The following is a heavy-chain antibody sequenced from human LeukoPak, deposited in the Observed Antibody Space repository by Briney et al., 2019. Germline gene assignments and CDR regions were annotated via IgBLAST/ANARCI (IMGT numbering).Heavy chain of an antibody. Sequence: GRSLRLSCAASGFTFSSYAMHWVRQAPGKGLEWVSFIRYDGSNEYYADSVRGRFTISRDNSKNTLYLQTNSLRAEDTAVYYCARDLSYDSSAPFWGQGTMVTVSS. CDR2: IRYDGSNE. CDR1: GFTFSSYA. D-gene: IGHD3-22*01. CDR3: ARDLSYDSSAPF. J-gene: IGHJ3*01. V-gene: IGHV3-30*04.